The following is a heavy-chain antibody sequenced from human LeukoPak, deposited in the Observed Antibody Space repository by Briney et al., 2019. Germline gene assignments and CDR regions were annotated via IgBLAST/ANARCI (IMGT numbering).Heavy chain of an antibody. J-gene: IGHJ4*02. D-gene: IGHD7-27*01. CDR1: GGSISSSSYY. CDR3: ARERLGSHDY. Sequence: SETLSLTCTVSGGSISSSSYYWGWIRQPPGKGLEWIGYIYYSGSTNYNPSLKSRVTISVDTSKNQFSLKLSSVTAADTAVYYCARERLGSHDYWGQGTLVTVSS. CDR2: IYYSGST. V-gene: IGHV4-61*01.